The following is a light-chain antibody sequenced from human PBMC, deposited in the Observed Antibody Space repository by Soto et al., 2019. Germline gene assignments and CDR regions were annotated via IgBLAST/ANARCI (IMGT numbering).Light chain of an antibody. V-gene: IGKV1-5*01. CDR2: DAS. CDR1: QSISSW. CDR3: QQYKNYPWT. Sequence: DILMTQSPATLSASVGDRVTITCRASQSISSWLAWYQQKPGKAPKLLIYDASSLESGVPSRLRGSGSGTEFTLTISSLQPDDFATYYCQQYKNYPWTFGQGTKVDIK. J-gene: IGKJ1*01.